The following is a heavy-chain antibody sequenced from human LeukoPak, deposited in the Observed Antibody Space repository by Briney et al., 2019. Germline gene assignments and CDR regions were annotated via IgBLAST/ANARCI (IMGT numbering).Heavy chain of an antibody. D-gene: IGHD3-22*01. CDR2: ISSSGIII. Sequence: PGGSLRLSCAASGFTFRTYEMNWVRQAPGKGLEWVSYISSSGIIIYDADSVKGRFTISRDNAKNSLYLQMNSLRAEDTAVYYCARANYDSSGYYVYWGQGTLVTVSS. CDR1: GFTFRTYE. CDR3: ARANYDSSGYYVY. J-gene: IGHJ4*02. V-gene: IGHV3-48*03.